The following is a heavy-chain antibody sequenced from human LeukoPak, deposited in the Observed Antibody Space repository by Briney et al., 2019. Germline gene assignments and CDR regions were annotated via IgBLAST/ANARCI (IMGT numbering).Heavy chain of an antibody. Sequence: GGSLRLSCAASGFTFSTNGMHWVRQVPGKGLVWVSRINTDGSITTYADSVKGRFTISRDNAKNTLSLQMNSLKGEDTAVYYCTSQGAAAWGQGTLVTVSS. CDR3: TSQGAAA. CDR2: INTDGSIT. J-gene: IGHJ4*02. CDR1: GFTFSTNG. V-gene: IGHV3-74*01.